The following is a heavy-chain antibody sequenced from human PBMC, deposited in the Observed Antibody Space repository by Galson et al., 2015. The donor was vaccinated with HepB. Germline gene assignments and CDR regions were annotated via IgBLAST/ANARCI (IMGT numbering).Heavy chain of an antibody. Sequence: SLRLSCAASGFTFSNYAMSWVRQAPGKGLEWVSAISVIGGTFYAHSVKGRFTISRDNSKNTLYLQMNSLRAEDTAVYYCAKGVEPPAGYYYYGLDVWGQGTTVTVSS. D-gene: IGHD1-1*01. CDR3: AKGVEPPAGYYYYGLDV. J-gene: IGHJ6*02. CDR2: ISVIGGT. CDR1: GFTFSNYA. V-gene: IGHV3-23*01.